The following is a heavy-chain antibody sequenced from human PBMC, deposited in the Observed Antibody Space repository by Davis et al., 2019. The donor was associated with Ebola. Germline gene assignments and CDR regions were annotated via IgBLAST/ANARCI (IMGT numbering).Heavy chain of an antibody. J-gene: IGHJ4*02. Sequence: AASVQPSCKASAYTFTSYAMHWVRQAPGQRLEWMGWTNAGNGNTKYSQKFQGRVTITRDTSASTAYMELSSLRSEDTAVYYCASFRGLAGGYWGQGTLVTVSS. V-gene: IGHV1-3*01. CDR1: AYTFTSYA. CDR3: ASFRGLAGGY. D-gene: IGHD3-10*01. CDR2: TNAGNGNT.